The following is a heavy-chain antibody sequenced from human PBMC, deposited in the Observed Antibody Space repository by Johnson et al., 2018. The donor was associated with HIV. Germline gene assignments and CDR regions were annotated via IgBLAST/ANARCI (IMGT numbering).Heavy chain of an antibody. V-gene: IGHV3-30*04. CDR3: ARDLAYNSRWTGAFDI. D-gene: IGHD6-13*01. Sequence: VQLVESGGGVVQPGRSLRLSCAASGFTFSSYAMHWVRQAPGKGLEWVAVIGYDGSDKYYADSVKGRVTISRDNRKNTVYLHMNNLRAEDTAVYYCARDLAYNSRWTGAFDIWGQGTMVTVSS. J-gene: IGHJ3*02. CDR2: IGYDGSDK. CDR1: GFTFSSYA.